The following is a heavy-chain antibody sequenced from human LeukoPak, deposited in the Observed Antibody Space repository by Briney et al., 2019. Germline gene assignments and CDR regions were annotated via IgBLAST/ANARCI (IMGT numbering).Heavy chain of an antibody. CDR1: GFTVSSNY. J-gene: IGHJ3*02. Sequence: PGGSLRLSCAASGFTVSSNYMSWVRQAPGKGLEWVSVIYSGDSTYHADSVKGGFTMSRDNSKNTLYLQMNSLRVEDTAVYYCARDGRWLQLAPDAFDIWGQGTMVTVSS. CDR2: IYSGDST. V-gene: IGHV3-66*01. D-gene: IGHD5-24*01. CDR3: ARDGRWLQLAPDAFDI.